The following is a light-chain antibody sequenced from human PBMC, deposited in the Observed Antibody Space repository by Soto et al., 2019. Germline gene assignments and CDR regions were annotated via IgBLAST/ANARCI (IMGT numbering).Light chain of an antibody. Sequence: DIQLTQSPSSLSASAGDGVTITCRASQSISTYLNWYQQKPGKAPSLLIYAASSLHSGVPSRFRGSGSGTDFTLSISDLQPXXXAIYFXXQXXXTQPTXXGGTKVDIK. V-gene: IGKV1-39*01. J-gene: IGKJ4*01. CDR1: QSISTY. CDR2: AAS. CDR3: XQXXXTQPT.